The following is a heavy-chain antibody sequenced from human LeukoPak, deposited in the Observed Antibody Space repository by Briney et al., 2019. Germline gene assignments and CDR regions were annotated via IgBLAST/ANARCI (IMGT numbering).Heavy chain of an antibody. D-gene: IGHD6-6*01. CDR1: GLTFSSYA. CDR2: ISGSGGST. J-gene: IGHJ4*02. Sequence: PGGSLRLSCAASGLTFSSYAMSWVRQAPGKGLEWVSAISGSGGSTYYADSVKGRFTISRDNSKNTLYLQMNSLRAEDTAVYYCAKWQLVRSFVDYWGQGTLVTVSS. V-gene: IGHV3-23*01. CDR3: AKWQLVRSFVDY.